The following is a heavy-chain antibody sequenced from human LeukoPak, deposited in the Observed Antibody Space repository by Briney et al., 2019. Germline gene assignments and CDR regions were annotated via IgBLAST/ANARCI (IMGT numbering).Heavy chain of an antibody. J-gene: IGHJ3*02. Sequence: SETLSLTCTVSGGSISSGGYYWSWICQHPGKGLEWIGYIYYSGSTYYNPSLKSRVTISVDTSKNQFSLKLSSVTAADTAVYYCARRSSPGAFDIWGQGTMVTVSS. CDR1: GGSISSGGYY. CDR3: ARRSSPGAFDI. D-gene: IGHD2-2*01. V-gene: IGHV4-31*03. CDR2: IYYSGST.